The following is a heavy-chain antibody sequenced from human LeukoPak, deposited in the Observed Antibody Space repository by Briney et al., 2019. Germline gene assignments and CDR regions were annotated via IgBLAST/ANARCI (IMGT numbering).Heavy chain of an antibody. Sequence: GGSLRLSCAASGFTFSSYAMSWVRQAPGKGLEWVSTISASGGNTFYADSVKGRFTVSRDNSKNTLHLQMNSLRAEDTAVYYCAKDGRVEQQLYYFDYWGQGALVTVSS. CDR2: ISASGGNT. CDR1: GFTFSSYA. CDR3: AKDGRVEQQLYYFDY. D-gene: IGHD6-13*01. V-gene: IGHV3-23*01. J-gene: IGHJ4*02.